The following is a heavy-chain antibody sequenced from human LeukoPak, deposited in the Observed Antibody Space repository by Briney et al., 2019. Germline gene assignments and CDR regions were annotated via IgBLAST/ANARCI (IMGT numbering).Heavy chain of an antibody. CDR3: AREGTYYYDSSGNLHY. J-gene: IGHJ4*02. Sequence: ASVKVSCKVSGYTFTDYYMHWVQQAPGKGLEWMGLVDPEDGETIYAEKFQGRVTITTDESTSTAYMELSSLRSEDTAVYYCAREGTYYYDSSGNLHYWGQGTLVTVSS. D-gene: IGHD3-22*01. V-gene: IGHV1-69-2*01. CDR2: VDPEDGET. CDR1: GYTFTDYY.